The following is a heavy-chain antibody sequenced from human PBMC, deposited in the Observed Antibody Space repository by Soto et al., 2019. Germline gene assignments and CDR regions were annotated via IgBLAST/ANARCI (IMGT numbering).Heavy chain of an antibody. J-gene: IGHJ6*02. D-gene: IGHD3-10*01. CDR1: GGSFSGYY. V-gene: IGHV4-34*01. CDR3: ARGDGELLSPPVPSYGMDV. Sequence: PSETLSLTCAVYGGSFSGYYWSWIRQPPGKGLEWIGEINHSGSTNYNPSLKSRVTISVDTSKNQFSLKLSSVTAADTAVYYCARGDGELLSPPVPSYGMDVWGQGTTVTVSS. CDR2: INHSGST.